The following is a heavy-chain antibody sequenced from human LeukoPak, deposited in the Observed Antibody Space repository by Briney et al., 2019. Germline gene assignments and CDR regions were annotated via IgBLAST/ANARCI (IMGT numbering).Heavy chain of an antibody. CDR1: GFTFSCYA. D-gene: IGHD2-21*01. CDR3: ARGAYYPLRFDP. Sequence: GGPLRLSCAASGFTFSCYAMIWLRQAPGKGLEGVSAISGSGGSTYYADSVKGRFTISRDNSKNTLYLQMNSLRAEDTAVYYCARGAYYPLRFDPWGQGTLVTVSS. CDR2: ISGSGGST. J-gene: IGHJ5*02. V-gene: IGHV3-23*01.